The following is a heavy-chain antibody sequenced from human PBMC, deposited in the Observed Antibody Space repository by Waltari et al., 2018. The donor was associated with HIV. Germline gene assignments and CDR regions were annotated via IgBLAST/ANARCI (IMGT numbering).Heavy chain of an antibody. J-gene: IGHJ4*02. CDR3: AKELLLFPDCFDS. Sequence: VQLLQSGGGLVQPGGSLTLSCVGAHFTFSTYAMTWVRQSPGKGPVWISTLTKTMETYYSDSVKGRFIVSRDNSKNTLYLQMHNVTTEDTATYYCAKELLLFPDCFDSWGQGSLVTVSS. CDR2: LTKTMET. CDR1: HFTFSTYA. D-gene: IGHD2-15*01. V-gene: IGHV3-23*01.